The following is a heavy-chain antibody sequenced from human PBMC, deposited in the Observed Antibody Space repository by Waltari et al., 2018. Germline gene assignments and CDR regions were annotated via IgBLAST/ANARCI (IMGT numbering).Heavy chain of an antibody. V-gene: IGHV5-51*01. CDR1: GESFTSYW. CDR3: ARRDTMVRGVIGY. CDR2: SDPGDSDT. J-gene: IGHJ4*02. Sequence: EVQLVQSGAEVKKPGESLKISCKGSGESFTSYWIGWMRQMPGKGLEWTGISDPGDSDTRSSPSFQGQVTSSADKAISTAFLQGSSLKASDTAMYYCARRDTMVRGVIGYWVQGTLVTASS. D-gene: IGHD3-10*01.